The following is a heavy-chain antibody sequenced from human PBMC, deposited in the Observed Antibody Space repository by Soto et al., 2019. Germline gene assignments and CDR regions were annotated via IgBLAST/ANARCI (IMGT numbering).Heavy chain of an antibody. Sequence: QVQLVQSGAEVKKPGASVKVSCKASGYTFTIYAMHWVRQAPGQRLEWMGWINAGNGNTKYSQKFQGRVTITRDTSASTAYMELSSLRSEDTAVYYCARVAARLYYQHWGQGTLVTVSS. D-gene: IGHD6-6*01. CDR1: GYTFTIYA. CDR3: ARVAARLYYQH. CDR2: INAGNGNT. J-gene: IGHJ1*01. V-gene: IGHV1-3*01.